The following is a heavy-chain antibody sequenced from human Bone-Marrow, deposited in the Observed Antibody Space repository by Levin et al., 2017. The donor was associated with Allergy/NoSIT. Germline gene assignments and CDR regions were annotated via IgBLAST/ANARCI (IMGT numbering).Heavy chain of an antibody. D-gene: IGHD2-15*01. CDR3: TRLHCSHNCCAGD. V-gene: IGHV4-59*08. CDR1: GGSISGYY. J-gene: IGHJ4*02. CDR2: IYYTGSA. Sequence: PSETLSLTCTVSGGSISGYYGSWIRQPPGGGLEWIGYIYYTGSAQYNPSLKSRVAISVDTSRDQFSLELNSVTAGDTAVYFCTRLHCSHNCCAGDWSQGILVTVSS.